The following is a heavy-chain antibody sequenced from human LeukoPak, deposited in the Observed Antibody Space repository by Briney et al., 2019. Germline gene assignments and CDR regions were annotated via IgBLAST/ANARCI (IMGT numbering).Heavy chain of an antibody. J-gene: IGHJ6*02. CDR3: ATRGDSGYDSEYYYYGMDV. CDR2: DGET. Sequence: DGETIYAQKFQGRVTMTEDTSTDTAYMELSSLRSEDTAVYYCATRGDSGYDSEYYYYGMDVWGQGTTVTVSS. V-gene: IGHV1-24*01. D-gene: IGHD5-12*01.